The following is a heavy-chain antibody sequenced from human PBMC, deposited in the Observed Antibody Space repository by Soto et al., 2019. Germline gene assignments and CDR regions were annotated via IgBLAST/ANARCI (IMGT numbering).Heavy chain of an antibody. Sequence: GGSLRLSCAASGFTFSDYYMSWIRQAPGRGLEWVSYMSSSGSNIYYADSVKGRFTISRDNAKNSLYLQMNSLRAEDTAVYYCAREGGKQLVDGNFDYWGQGTLVTVSS. V-gene: IGHV3-11*01. CDR2: MSSSGSNI. CDR3: AREGGKQLVDGNFDY. J-gene: IGHJ4*02. CDR1: GFTFSDYY. D-gene: IGHD6-13*01.